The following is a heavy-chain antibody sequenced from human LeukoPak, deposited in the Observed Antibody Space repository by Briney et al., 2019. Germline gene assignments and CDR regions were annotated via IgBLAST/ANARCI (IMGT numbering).Heavy chain of an antibody. J-gene: IGHJ3*02. CDR1: GGSISSYY. Sequence: PSETLSLTCTVSGGSISSYYWSWIRQPPGKGLEWIGYIYYSGSTNYNPALKSRVTISVDTSKNQFSLRLSSVTAADTAVYYCARDETAKLDAFDIWGQGTMVTVSS. V-gene: IGHV4-59*01. CDR2: IYYSGST. D-gene: IGHD4/OR15-4a*01. CDR3: ARDETAKLDAFDI.